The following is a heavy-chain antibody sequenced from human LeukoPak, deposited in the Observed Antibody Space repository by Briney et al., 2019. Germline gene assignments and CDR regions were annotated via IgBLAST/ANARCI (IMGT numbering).Heavy chain of an antibody. D-gene: IGHD6-13*01. CDR3: ARVTGYVMEDYFDY. Sequence: SETLSLTCVVYGGSFSGYYWTWIRQPPGKGLEWIGEIIDTGSTKYNSSLKSRVTISVDTSKNQFSLRLSSVTAADTAVYYCARVTGYVMEDYFDYWGQGTLVTVSS. V-gene: IGHV4-34*12. J-gene: IGHJ4*02. CDR1: GGSFSGYY. CDR2: IIDTGST.